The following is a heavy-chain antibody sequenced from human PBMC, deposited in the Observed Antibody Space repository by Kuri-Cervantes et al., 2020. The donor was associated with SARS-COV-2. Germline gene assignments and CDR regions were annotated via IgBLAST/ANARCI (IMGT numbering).Heavy chain of an antibody. CDR1: GFTFSSYW. CDR3: ARVRGGWLRGYFDY. V-gene: IGHV3-74*01. D-gene: IGHD3-22*01. CDR2: INSDGSST. Sequence: ETLSLTCAASGFTFSSYWMHWVRQAPGKGPVWVSRINSDGSSTSYADSVKGRFTISRDNAKNTLYLQMNSLRAEDTAVYYCARVRGGWLRGYFDYWGQGTLVTVSS. J-gene: IGHJ4*02.